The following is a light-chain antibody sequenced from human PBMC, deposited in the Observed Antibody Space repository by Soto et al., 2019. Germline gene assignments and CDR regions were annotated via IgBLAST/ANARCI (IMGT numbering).Light chain of an antibody. CDR2: DGS. V-gene: IGKV1-5*01. Sequence: DIQMTQSPSTLSASVGDRVTITCRASQSISTWLAWYQQKPGKAPKFLIFDGSSLQSGVPSRFSGSGSGTEFTLTISSLQPDDFATYYCQQYSSFSSFGQGTKVEI. CDR3: QQYSSFSS. CDR1: QSISTW. J-gene: IGKJ1*01.